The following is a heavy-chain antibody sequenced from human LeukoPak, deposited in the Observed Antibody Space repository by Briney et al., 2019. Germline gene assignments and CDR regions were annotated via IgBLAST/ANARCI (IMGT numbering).Heavy chain of an antibody. D-gene: IGHD3-16*02. CDR3: AKHSYDYFWGSYLYSFDS. CDR2: IYYSGST. V-gene: IGHV4-39*01. J-gene: IGHJ4*02. CDR1: GGSISSSSYY. Sequence: PSETLSLTCTVSGGSISSSSYYWGWIRQPPGKGLEWIGSIYYSGSTYYNPSLKSRVTISVDTSKNQFSLKLGSVTAADTAVYSLAKHSYDYFWGSYLYSFDSGGKGPLVPVSS.